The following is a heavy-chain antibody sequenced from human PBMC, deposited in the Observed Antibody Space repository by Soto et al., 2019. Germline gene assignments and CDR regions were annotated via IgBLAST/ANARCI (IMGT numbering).Heavy chain of an antibody. V-gene: IGHV3-21*01. CDR2: ISSSSSYI. Sequence: EVQLVESGGGLVKPGGSLRLSCAASGFTFSSYSMNWVRQAPGKGLEWVSSISSSSSYIYYADSVKGRFTISRDNAKNSLYLQMNSLRAEDTAVYYCARAQAVAGDFDYWGQGTLVTVSS. J-gene: IGHJ4*02. CDR3: ARAQAVAGDFDY. D-gene: IGHD6-19*01. CDR1: GFTFSSYS.